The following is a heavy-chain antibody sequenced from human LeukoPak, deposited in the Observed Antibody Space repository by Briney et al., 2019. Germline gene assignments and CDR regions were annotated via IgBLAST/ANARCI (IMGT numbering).Heavy chain of an antibody. CDR2: ISSSGDGT. V-gene: IGHV3-23*01. Sequence: GGSLRLSCAASGFTFSSYAMRWVRQAPGKGLEWVSSISSSGDGTYYADSVKGRFTISRDNAKNSLYLQMNTLRAEDTAVYYCARERYGDYSFDHWGQGTLVTVSS. CDR3: ARERYGDYSFDH. CDR1: GFTFSSYA. D-gene: IGHD4-17*01. J-gene: IGHJ4*02.